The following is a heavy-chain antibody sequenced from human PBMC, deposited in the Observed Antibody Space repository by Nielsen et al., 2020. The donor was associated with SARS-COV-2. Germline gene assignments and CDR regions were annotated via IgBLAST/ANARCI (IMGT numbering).Heavy chain of an antibody. D-gene: IGHD3-3*01. CDR2: IYYNGST. J-gene: IGHJ6*03. V-gene: IGHV4-61*03. CDR3: ARGTKSYYDFWTGSYYYYYYMDV. CDR1: GGSVSSGSYY. Sequence: SETLSLTCTVSGGSVSSGSYYWSWIRQPPGKGLEWIGFIYYNGSTNYNPSLKSRATISVDTSKKHLFLKLTSVTTADTAMYYCARGTKSYYDFWTGSYYYYYYMDVWGKGTTVTVSS.